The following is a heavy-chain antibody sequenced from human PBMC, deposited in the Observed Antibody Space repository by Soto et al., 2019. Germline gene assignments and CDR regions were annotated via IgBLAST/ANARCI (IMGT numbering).Heavy chain of an antibody. Sequence: EVQLVESGGGLVQPGGSLRLSCAASGFTVSSNYMSWVRQAPGKGLEWVSVIYSGGSTYYADSVKGRFTISRHNSKNTLYLQMNSRRAEDTAVYYCARDLAVAGTRVFDYWGQGTLVTVSS. CDR2: IYSGGST. CDR1: GFTVSSNY. D-gene: IGHD6-19*01. CDR3: ARDLAVAGTRVFDY. V-gene: IGHV3-53*04. J-gene: IGHJ4*02.